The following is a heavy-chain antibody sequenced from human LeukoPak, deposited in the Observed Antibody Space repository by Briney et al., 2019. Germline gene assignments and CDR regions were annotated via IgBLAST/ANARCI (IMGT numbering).Heavy chain of an antibody. V-gene: IGHV3-33*05. CDR1: GFTFSSYG. D-gene: IGHD1-26*01. J-gene: IGHJ4*02. Sequence: GGSLRLSCAASGFTFSSYGMHWVRQAPGKGLEWVAVISYDGSNKYYADSVKGRFTISRDNAKNTLYLQMNSLRAEDTAVYYCARGWEGYFDYWGQGTLVTVSS. CDR3: ARGWEGYFDY. CDR2: ISYDGSNK.